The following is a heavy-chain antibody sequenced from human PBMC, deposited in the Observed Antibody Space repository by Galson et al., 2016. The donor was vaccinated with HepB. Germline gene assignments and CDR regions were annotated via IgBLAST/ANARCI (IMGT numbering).Heavy chain of an antibody. D-gene: IGHD3-16*01. J-gene: IGHJ6*02. V-gene: IGHV4-31*03. CDR3: ARDLGSFSTATTSRRKGGYYPYGMDV. Sequence: TLSLTCTVSGGSISSGGYFWSWIRQHPGKGLEWIGHISDRGSTNYSPSLKSRVTMSVDTSENQFSLRLTSVTAADTAVYYCARDLGSFSTATTSRRKGGYYPYGMDVWGQGATVTLSS. CDR1: GGSISSGGYF. CDR2: ISDRGST.